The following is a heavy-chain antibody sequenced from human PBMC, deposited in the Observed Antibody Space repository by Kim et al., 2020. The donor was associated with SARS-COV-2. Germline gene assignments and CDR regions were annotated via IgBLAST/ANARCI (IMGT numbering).Heavy chain of an antibody. J-gene: IGHJ4*02. Sequence: GGSLRLSCAASGFTFGDYAMHWVRQAPGKGLEWVSGISWNSGSIGYADSVKGRFTISRDNAKNSLYLQMNSLRAEDTALYYCAKARVLLWFGELLSPLIFDYWGQGTLVTVSS. CDR1: GFTFGDYA. CDR3: AKARVLLWFGELLSPLIFDY. V-gene: IGHV3-9*01. D-gene: IGHD3-10*01. CDR2: ISWNSGSI.